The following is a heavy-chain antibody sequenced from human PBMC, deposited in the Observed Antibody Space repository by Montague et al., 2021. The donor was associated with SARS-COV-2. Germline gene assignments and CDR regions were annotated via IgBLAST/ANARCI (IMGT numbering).Heavy chain of an antibody. Sequence: SETLSLTCTVSGDFTSCPNCYWGWIRQAPGKGLDWIGTIYNSGTTYYXXXVKSRLTISIDTSKNQFSLKLTSVTAADTAVYYCARHRNYGDHSLDNWFHPWGQGTLVTVSS. CDR2: IYNSGTT. V-gene: IGHV4-39*01. CDR3: ARHRNYGDHSLDNWFHP. CDR1: GDFTSCPNCY. D-gene: IGHD4-17*01. J-gene: IGHJ5*02.